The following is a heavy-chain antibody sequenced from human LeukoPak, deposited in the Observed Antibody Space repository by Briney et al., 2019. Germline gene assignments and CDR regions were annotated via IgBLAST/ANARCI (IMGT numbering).Heavy chain of an antibody. CDR2: ISYSGGT. Sequence: SETLSLTCTVSGGSISSYYWSWIRQPPGQGLEWIGYISYSGGTNFNPSPKSRVTISVDTSKNQFSLKLSSVTAADTAVYYCAREGTAGTNLNWFDPWGQGTLVTVSS. D-gene: IGHD1-1*01. CDR3: AREGTAGTNLNWFDP. CDR1: GGSISSYY. J-gene: IGHJ5*02. V-gene: IGHV4-59*01.